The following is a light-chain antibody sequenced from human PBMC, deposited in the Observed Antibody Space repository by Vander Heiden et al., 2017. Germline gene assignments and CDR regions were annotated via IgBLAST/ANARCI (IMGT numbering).Light chain of an antibody. CDR1: QSVSSSY. CDR2: DAS. CDR3: QQYGSSPRT. V-gene: IGKV3-20*01. J-gene: IGKJ5*01. Sequence: VLTLSPGTLSLSPGERATLSCRASQSVSSSYLAWYQQKPGQAPRLLIYDASSRATGIPDRFSGSGSGTDFTLTISILEPEDFAVYYCQQYGSSPRTFGQGTKVEIK.